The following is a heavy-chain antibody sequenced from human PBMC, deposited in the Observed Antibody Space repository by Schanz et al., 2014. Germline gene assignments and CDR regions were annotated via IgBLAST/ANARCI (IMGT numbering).Heavy chain of an antibody. CDR1: GASISSSNW. V-gene: IGHV4-4*02. CDR3: ARGGSVATIAPYTWFDP. CDR2: IYHSGNT. Sequence: QVQLQESGPGLVKPSGTLSLTCAVSGASISSSNWWSWVRQPPGKGLEWIGEIYHSGNTNYNASLKSRVTISVHNPKNQFSLKLNSVTAADTAVYYCARGGSVATIAPYTWFDPWGQGTLVTVSS. D-gene: IGHD5-12*01. J-gene: IGHJ5*02.